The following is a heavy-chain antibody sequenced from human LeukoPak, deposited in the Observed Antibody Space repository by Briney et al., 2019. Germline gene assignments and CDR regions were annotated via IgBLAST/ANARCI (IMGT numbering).Heavy chain of an antibody. CDR2: IYYSGST. J-gene: IGHJ3*02. V-gene: IGHV4-59*08. D-gene: IGHD6-13*01. CDR3: ARHKGYMGGFDI. Sequence: PSQTLSLTCTVSGGSISSYYWSWIRQPPGKGLEWIGYIYYSGSTNYNPSLKSRVTISVDTSKNQFSLKLSSVTAADTAVYYCARHKGYMGGFDIWGQGTMVTVSS. CDR1: GGSISSYY.